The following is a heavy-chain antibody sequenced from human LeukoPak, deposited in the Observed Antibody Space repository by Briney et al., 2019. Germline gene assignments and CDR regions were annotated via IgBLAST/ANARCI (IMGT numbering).Heavy chain of an antibody. D-gene: IGHD5-18*01. CDR1: GGSFSGYY. Sequence: SETLSLTCAVYGGSFSGYYWGWIRQPPGKGLEWIGEINHSGSTNYNPPLKSRVTISVDTSKNQFSLKLSSVTAADTAVYYCAKRRGYSYKLGGNYFDYWGQGTLVTVSS. J-gene: IGHJ4*02. CDR3: AKRRGYSYKLGGNYFDY. CDR2: INHSGST. V-gene: IGHV4-34*01.